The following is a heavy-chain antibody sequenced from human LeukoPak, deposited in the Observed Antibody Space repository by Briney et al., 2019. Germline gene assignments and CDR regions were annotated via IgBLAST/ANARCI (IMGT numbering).Heavy chain of an antibody. CDR1: GYTFTGYY. D-gene: IGHD3-10*01. Sequence: GASVKVSCKASGYTFTGYYIHWVRQAPGQGLEWMGWISPNSGGTNYAQKFQGSVTMTTDTSISTAYMELSRLRSDDTAVHYCARDMSSMVRGVINYWGQGTLVTVSS. CDR2: ISPNSGGT. J-gene: IGHJ4*02. V-gene: IGHV1-2*02. CDR3: ARDMSSMVRGVINY.